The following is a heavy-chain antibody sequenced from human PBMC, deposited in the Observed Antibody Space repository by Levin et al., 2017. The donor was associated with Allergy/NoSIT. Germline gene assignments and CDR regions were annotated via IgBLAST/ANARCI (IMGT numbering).Heavy chain of an antibody. CDR2: IKEDGSET. V-gene: IGHV3-7*04. D-gene: IGHD2-2*01. J-gene: IGHJ1*01. CDR1: GFTFSTYW. Sequence: GGSLRLSCAASGFTFSTYWMSWVRQAPGKGLEWVANIKEDGSETYYVDSVKGRFTISRDNSKNSLYLQMNSLRAEDTAVYYCARDHRACTSTRCYVFQHWGQGTLVTVSS. CDR3: ARDHRACTSTRCYVFQH.